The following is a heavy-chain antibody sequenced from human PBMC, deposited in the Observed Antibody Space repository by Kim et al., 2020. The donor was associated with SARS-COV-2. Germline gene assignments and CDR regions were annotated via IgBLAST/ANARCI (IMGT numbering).Heavy chain of an antibody. CDR1: GFTFSSYA. V-gene: IGHV3-23*01. Sequence: GGSLRLSCAASGFTFSSYAMSWVRQAPGKGLEWVSAISGSGGSTYYADSVKGRFTISRDNSKNTLYLQMNSLRAEDTAVYYCAKCYGTRTLGVVSIPYDGFDIWGQGTMVTVSS. D-gene: IGHD3-3*01. CDR2: ISGSGGST. J-gene: IGHJ3*02. CDR3: AKCYGTRTLGVVSIPYDGFDI.